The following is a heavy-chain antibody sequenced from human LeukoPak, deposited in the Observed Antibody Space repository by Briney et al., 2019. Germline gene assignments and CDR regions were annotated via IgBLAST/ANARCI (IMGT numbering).Heavy chain of an antibody. CDR2: IYYSGST. J-gene: IGHJ4*02. Sequence: SETLSLTCTVSGGSISSSSYYWGWIRQPPGKGLEWIGSIYYSGSTYYNPSLKSRVTISVDTSKNQFSLKLSSVTAADTAVYYCARDRLPAVRSYYEYFDYWGQGTLVTVSS. CDR1: GGSISSSSYY. D-gene: IGHD1-26*01. CDR3: ARDRLPAVRSYYEYFDY. V-gene: IGHV4-39*07.